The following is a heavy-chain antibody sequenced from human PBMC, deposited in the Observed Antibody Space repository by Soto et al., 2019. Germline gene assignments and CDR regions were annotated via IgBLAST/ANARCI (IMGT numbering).Heavy chain of an antibody. J-gene: IGHJ4*02. CDR2: INPNGGST. D-gene: IGHD2-15*01. Sequence: QVQLVQSGAEVKRPGASVKVSCKASGYTFTTYYMHWVRQAPGQGIEWLGIINPNGGSTTYAQKFQGRVTMTRDTSTSTVYLELSSLRSEDTAVYYCARAGYCSGGTCFHGNCDYWGQGTLVTVSA. CDR3: ARAGYCSGGTCFHGNCDY. CDR1: GYTFTTYY. V-gene: IGHV1-46*01.